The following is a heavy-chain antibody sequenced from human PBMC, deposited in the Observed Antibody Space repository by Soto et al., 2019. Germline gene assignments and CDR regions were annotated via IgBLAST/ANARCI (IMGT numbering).Heavy chain of an antibody. CDR2: INPNSGGT. J-gene: IGHJ6*02. CDR1: GYTFTGYY. CDR3: ARSPGRPNYYYGMDV. Sequence: QVQLVQSGAEVKKPGASVKVSCKASGYTFTGYYMHWVRQAPGQGLEWMGWINPNSGGTNYAQKFQGWVTMTRDTSISTAYMELSRLSSDDTAVYYCARSPGRPNYYYGMDVWGQGTTVTVSS. V-gene: IGHV1-2*04.